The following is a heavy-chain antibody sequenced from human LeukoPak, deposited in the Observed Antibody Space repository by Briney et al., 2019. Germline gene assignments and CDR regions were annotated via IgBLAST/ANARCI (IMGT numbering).Heavy chain of an antibody. D-gene: IGHD2-15*01. CDR1: GGSVSSGSYY. CDR3: AKSRRAYCSGGSCFGLWDY. Sequence: SETLSLTCTVSGGSVSSGSYYWSWIRQPPGKGLEWIGYIYYSGSTNYNPSLKSRVTISVDTSKDQFSLKLSSVTAADTAVYYCAKSRRAYCSGGSCFGLWDYWGQGTLVTVSS. V-gene: IGHV4-61*01. CDR2: IYYSGST. J-gene: IGHJ4*02.